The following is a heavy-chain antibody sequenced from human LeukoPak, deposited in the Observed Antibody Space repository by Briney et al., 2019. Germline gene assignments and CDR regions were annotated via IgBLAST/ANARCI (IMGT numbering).Heavy chain of an antibody. CDR1: GFTFSTHN. CDR3: ARDLLGWELHYFDY. Sequence: GGSLRLSCAASGFTFSTHNMNWVRQAPGKGLEWVSSISGSSSYIYYADSVKGRFSISRDNAKNSLYLQMNSLRAEGTAVYYCARDLLGWELHYFDYWGQGTLVTVSS. V-gene: IGHV3-21*01. D-gene: IGHD1-26*01. J-gene: IGHJ4*02. CDR2: ISGSSSYI.